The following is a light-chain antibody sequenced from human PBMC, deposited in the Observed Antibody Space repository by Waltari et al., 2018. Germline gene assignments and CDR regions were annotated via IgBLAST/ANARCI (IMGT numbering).Light chain of an antibody. J-gene: IGKJ2*01. V-gene: IGKV1-5*03. CDR1: QNINNW. CDR2: RAS. Sequence: DIQMTQSTSTLSASVGDRVIITCRASQNINNWLAWYQQKPGKAPNLLIYRASSLKIGVPSRFSGSGSGTEFTLTISSLQPDDFGTYYCQQYNNNSPYTFGQGTKLEI. CDR3: QQYNNNSPYT.